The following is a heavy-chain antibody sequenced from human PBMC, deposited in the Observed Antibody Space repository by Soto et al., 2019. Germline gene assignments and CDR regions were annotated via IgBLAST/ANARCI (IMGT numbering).Heavy chain of an antibody. V-gene: IGHV3-7*01. D-gene: IGHD2-15*01. CDR3: ARSLGWRDTFDI. J-gene: IGHJ3*02. Sequence: PGGSLRLSCAASGFTFDDYAMHWVRQAPGKGLEWVANIKHDGSEDYYVDSVRGRFTISRDNAKNSLYLQMNSLRAEDTAVYYCARSLGWRDTFDIWGQGAMVTVSS. CDR1: GFTFDDYA. CDR2: IKHDGSED.